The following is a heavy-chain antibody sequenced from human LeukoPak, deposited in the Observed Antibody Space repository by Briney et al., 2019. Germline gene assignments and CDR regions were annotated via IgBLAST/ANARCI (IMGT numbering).Heavy chain of an antibody. J-gene: IGHJ4*02. CDR3: ARDKVLGEQWLVRPYYFDY. D-gene: IGHD6-19*01. CDR1: GGSFSGYY. CDR2: INHSGST. Sequence: PSETLSLACAVYGGSFSGYYWSCIRQPPGKGLEWIGEINHSGSTNYNPSLKSRVTISVDTSKNLFSLKLSSVTAADTAVYYCARDKVLGEQWLVRPYYFDYWGQGTLVTVSS. V-gene: IGHV4-34*01.